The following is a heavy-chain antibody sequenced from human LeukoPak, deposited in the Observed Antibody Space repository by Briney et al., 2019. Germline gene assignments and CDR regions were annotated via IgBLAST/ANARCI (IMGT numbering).Heavy chain of an antibody. Sequence: SETLSLTCTASGGSISSYFWSWIRQPAGKGLEWIGRIYTSGSTNYNASLKSRVSMSVDTSKNQFSLKLSSVTAADTAVFYCARENSGSYREFDYWGQGTLVTVSS. J-gene: IGHJ4*02. CDR2: IYTSGST. CDR1: GGSISSYF. V-gene: IGHV4-4*07. CDR3: ARENSGSYREFDY. D-gene: IGHD1-26*01.